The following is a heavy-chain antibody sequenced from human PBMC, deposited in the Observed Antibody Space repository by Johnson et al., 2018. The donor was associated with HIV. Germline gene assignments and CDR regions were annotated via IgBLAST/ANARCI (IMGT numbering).Heavy chain of an antibody. V-gene: IGHV3-30-3*01. CDR3: AKDLNPDNWNPYAFDI. D-gene: IGHD1-20*01. J-gene: IGHJ3*02. CDR1: GFTFSSYA. Sequence: QVQLVESGGGVVQPGRSLRLSCAASGFTFSSYAMHWVRQAPAKGLEWVAVISYAGSNKSYADSVKGRFTISRDKSKNTLYLQMNSLRAEDTAVYYCAKDLNPDNWNPYAFDIWGQGTMVTVSS. CDR2: ISYAGSNK.